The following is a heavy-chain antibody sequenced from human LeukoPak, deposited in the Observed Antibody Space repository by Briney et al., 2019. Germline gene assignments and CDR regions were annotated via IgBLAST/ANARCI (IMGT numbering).Heavy chain of an antibody. CDR2: INPNSGGT. V-gene: IGHV1-2*02. CDR1: GYTFTGYY. Sequence: AASVEVSCKASGYTFTGYYMHWVRQAPGQGLEWMGWINPNSGGTNYAQKFQGRVTMTRDTSISTAYMELSRLRSDDTAVYYCARVFYYGSGSYPYFDYWGQGTLVTVSS. D-gene: IGHD3-10*01. J-gene: IGHJ4*02. CDR3: ARVFYYGSGSYPYFDY.